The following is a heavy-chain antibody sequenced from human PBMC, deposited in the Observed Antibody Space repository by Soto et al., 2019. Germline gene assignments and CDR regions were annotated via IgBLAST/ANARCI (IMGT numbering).Heavy chain of an antibody. CDR3: ARDADFWSGFGPYGMDV. J-gene: IGHJ6*02. Sequence: ASVKVSCKASGYTFTSYGISWVRQAPGQGLEWMGWISAYNGNTNYAQKLQGRVTMTTDTSTSTAYMELRSLRSDDTAVYYCARDADFWSGFGPYGMDVWGQGTTVTVSS. D-gene: IGHD3-3*01. CDR1: GYTFTSYG. CDR2: ISAYNGNT. V-gene: IGHV1-18*01.